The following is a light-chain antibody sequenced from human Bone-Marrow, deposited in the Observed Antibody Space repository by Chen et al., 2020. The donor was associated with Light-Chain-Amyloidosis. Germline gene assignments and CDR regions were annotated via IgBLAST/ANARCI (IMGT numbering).Light chain of an antibody. CDR1: QSLLHSNGFNY. CDR2: LGS. J-gene: IGKJ2*01. CDR3: MQARQTPHT. V-gene: IGKV2-28*01. Sequence: DLVMTQSPLSLPVTPGEPASISCRSSQSLLHSNGFNYLDWYLQKPGQSPQLLIYLGSSRASGVPDRFSGSGSGTDFTLKISRVEAEDVGVYYCMQARQTPHTFGQGTKLEIK.